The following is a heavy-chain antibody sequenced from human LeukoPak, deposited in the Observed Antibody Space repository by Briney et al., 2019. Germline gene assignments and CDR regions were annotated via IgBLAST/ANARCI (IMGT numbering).Heavy chain of an antibody. V-gene: IGHV4-39*07. J-gene: IGHJ4*02. CDR1: GGSISSSSYY. CDR2: IYYSGST. CDR3: ARDPEYYGSGRAFDY. Sequence: SETLSLTCTVSGGSISSSSYYWGWIRQPPGKGLVWIGSIYYSGSTYYNPSLKSRVTISVDTSKNQFSLKLSSVTAADTAVYYCARDPEYYGSGRAFDYWGQGTLVTVSS. D-gene: IGHD3-10*01.